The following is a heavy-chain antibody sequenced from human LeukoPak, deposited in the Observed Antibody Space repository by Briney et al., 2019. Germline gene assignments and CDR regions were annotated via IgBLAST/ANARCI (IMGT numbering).Heavy chain of an antibody. CDR3: AKLERRHYGGNRFDF. D-gene: IGHD1-1*01. CDR1: GFTFGSYA. V-gene: IGHV3-23*01. Sequence: PGGSLRLSCAASGFTFGSYAMSWVRQAPGKGLEWVSGISAPGDNTYYADSVKGRLTISRDNSKNTLYLQINSLRAEDTALYYCAKLERRHYGGNRFDFWGQGTLLTVSS. CDR2: ISAPGDNT. J-gene: IGHJ4*02.